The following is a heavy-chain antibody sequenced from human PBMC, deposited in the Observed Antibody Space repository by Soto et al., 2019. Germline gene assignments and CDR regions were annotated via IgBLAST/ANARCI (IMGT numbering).Heavy chain of an antibody. CDR2: IYYSGST. CDR1: GGSISSYY. CDR3: ARYSSGWYFDY. J-gene: IGHJ4*02. Sequence: SETLSLTCTVSGGSISSYYWSWIRQPPGKGLEWIGYIYYSGSTNYNPSLKSRVTISVDTSKNQFSLKLSSVTAADTAVYYCARYSSGWYFDYWGQGTLVTVSS. V-gene: IGHV4-59*01. D-gene: IGHD6-19*01.